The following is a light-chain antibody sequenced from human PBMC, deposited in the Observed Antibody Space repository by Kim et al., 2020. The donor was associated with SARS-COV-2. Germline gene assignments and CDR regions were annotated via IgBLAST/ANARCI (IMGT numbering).Light chain of an antibody. CDR2: EDN. CDR1: RGSIASSY. Sequence: GKADTICRTRSRGSIASSYVQWYQQRPGSAPTTVIYEDNQGPSGVPDRFSGSIDSSSNSASLTISGLKTEDEADYYCQSYDSSRVFGGGTQLTVL. CDR3: QSYDSSRV. V-gene: IGLV6-57*03. J-gene: IGLJ3*02.